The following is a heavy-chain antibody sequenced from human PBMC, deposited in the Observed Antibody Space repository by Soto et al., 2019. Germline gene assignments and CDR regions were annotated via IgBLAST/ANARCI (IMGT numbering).Heavy chain of an antibody. CDR1: GFTFSSYA. D-gene: IGHD3-3*01. V-gene: IGHV3-23*01. J-gene: IGHJ6*02. CDR2: ISGSGGST. CDR3: AKEVGELRFLKSDYYGMDV. Sequence: PGGSLRLSCAASGFTFSSYAMSWVRQAPGKGLEWVSAISGSGGSTYYADSVKGRFTISRDNSKNTLYLQMNSLRAEDTAVYYCAKEVGELRFLKSDYYGMDVWGQGTTVTVSS.